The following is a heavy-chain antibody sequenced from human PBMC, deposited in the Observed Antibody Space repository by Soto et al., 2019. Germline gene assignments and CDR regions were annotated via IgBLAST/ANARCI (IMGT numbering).Heavy chain of an antibody. J-gene: IGHJ4*02. Sequence: ASVKVSCKASGYTFTSHGISWVRQAPGQGLEWMGWISGYNGNTNYAQNLQGRVTMTTDASTSTAYMELRTLRVEDTAVYYCARDPGIVVAPVIIGDYFDYWGQGTLVTVSS. CDR3: ARDPGIVVAPVIIGDYFDY. V-gene: IGHV1-18*04. D-gene: IGHD2-21*01. CDR1: GYTFTSHG. CDR2: ISGYNGNT.